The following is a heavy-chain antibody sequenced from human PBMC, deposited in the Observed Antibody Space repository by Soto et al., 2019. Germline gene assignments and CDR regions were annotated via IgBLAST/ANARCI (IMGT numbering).Heavy chain of an antibody. Sequence: SETLSLTCSVSGGSISSGDYYWSWIRQPPGKGLEWIGYIYYSGSTYYNPSLKSRVTISLDTSKNQFSLKLSSVTAADTAVYYCARFKYSSSSSWFDPWGQGTLVTVSP. CDR2: IYYSGST. CDR1: GGSISSGDYY. V-gene: IGHV4-30-4*01. CDR3: ARFKYSSSSSWFDP. J-gene: IGHJ5*02. D-gene: IGHD6-6*01.